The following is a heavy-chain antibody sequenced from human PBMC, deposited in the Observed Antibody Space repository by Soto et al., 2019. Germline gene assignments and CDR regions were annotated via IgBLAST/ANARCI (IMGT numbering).Heavy chain of an antibody. D-gene: IGHD6-19*01. CDR1: GFSFVNYA. Sequence: EVQLLESGGGLVQPGGSLRLSSAASGFSFVNYAMNWVRQAPGKGLEWVSGLSGSGTSTYYADSVKGRFTISIDNSRDTLFLQMNSLTADDTAVYYCAKTTTNGGWFNPFDSWGQGALVTVSS. CDR3: AKTTTNGGWFNPFDS. J-gene: IGHJ4*02. CDR2: LSGSGTST. V-gene: IGHV3-23*01.